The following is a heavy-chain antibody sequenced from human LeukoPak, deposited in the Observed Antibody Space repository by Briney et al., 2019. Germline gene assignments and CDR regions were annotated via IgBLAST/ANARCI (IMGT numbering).Heavy chain of an antibody. CDR2: ISSSSSYI. D-gene: IGHD3-22*01. CDR3: ARDYTMIRYYFDY. J-gene: IGHJ4*02. CDR1: GFTFSSYS. Sequence: PGGSLRLSCGASGFTFSSYSMNWVRQAPGKGLEWVSSISSSSSYIYYADSVKGRFTISRDNAKNSLYLQMNSLRAEDTAVYYCARDYTMIRYYFDYWGQGTLVTVS. V-gene: IGHV3-21*01.